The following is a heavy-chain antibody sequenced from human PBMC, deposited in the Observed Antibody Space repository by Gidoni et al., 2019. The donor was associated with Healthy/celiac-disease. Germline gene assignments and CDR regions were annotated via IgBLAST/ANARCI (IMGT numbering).Heavy chain of an antibody. J-gene: IGHJ6*02. CDR3: AKYDYGDANYYYYYGMDV. CDR2: ISYDGSNK. D-gene: IGHD4-17*01. CDR1: GFTFSSYG. V-gene: IGHV3-30*18. Sequence: QVQLVESGGGVVQPGRSLRLSCAASGFTFSSYGMHWVRQAPGKGLERVEVISYDGSNKYYADSVKGRFTISRDNSKNTLYLQMNSLRAEDTAVYYCAKYDYGDANYYYYYGMDVWGQGTTVTVSS.